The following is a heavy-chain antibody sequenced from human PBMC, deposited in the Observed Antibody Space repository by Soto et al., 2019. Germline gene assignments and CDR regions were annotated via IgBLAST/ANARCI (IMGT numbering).Heavy chain of an antibody. D-gene: IGHD4-17*01. Sequence: SETLSLTCTVSGGSISSSSYYWGWIRQPPGKGLEWIGSIYYSGITYYNPSLKSRVTVSVDTSKNQFSLKLSSVTAADTAVYYCASLEYGHKSRRGNWSQGTLVTVSS. V-gene: IGHV4-39*01. CDR3: ASLEYGHKSRRGN. CDR2: IYYSGIT. CDR1: GGSISSSSYY. J-gene: IGHJ1*01.